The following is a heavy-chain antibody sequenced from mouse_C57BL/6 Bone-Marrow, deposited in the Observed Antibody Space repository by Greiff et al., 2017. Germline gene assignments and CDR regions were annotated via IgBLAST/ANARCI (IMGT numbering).Heavy chain of an antibody. CDR1: GFNIKDDY. Sequence: VQLKQSGAELVRPGASVKLSCTASGFNIKDDYMHWVKQRPEQGLEWIGWIDPENGDTEYASKFQGKATITADTSSNTAYLQLSSLTSEDTAVNYCTTGLRDYWGQGTTLTVSS. V-gene: IGHV14-4*01. CDR2: IDPENGDT. J-gene: IGHJ2*01. CDR3: TTGLRDY.